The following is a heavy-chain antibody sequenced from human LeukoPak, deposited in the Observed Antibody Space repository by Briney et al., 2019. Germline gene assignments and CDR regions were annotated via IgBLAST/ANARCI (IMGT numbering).Heavy chain of an antibody. Sequence: GGSLRLSCAASGFTFSSYAMSWVRQAPGKGLEWVANINQDGSEKYYVDSVRGRFTISRDNAKNSLYLQMNSLRAEDTAMYYCARTGYDSSGYYSDYWGQGTLVTVSS. CDR1: GFTFSSYA. D-gene: IGHD3-22*01. J-gene: IGHJ4*02. V-gene: IGHV3-7*01. CDR3: ARTGYDSSGYYSDY. CDR2: INQDGSEK.